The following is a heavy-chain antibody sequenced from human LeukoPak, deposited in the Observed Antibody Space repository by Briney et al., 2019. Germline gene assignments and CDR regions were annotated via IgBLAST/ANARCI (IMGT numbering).Heavy chain of an antibody. J-gene: IGHJ4*02. D-gene: IGHD4-17*01. V-gene: IGHV4-59*01. Sequence: SETLSLTCTVSGGSITSYYWSWIRQPPGKGLEWIGYIYYSGSTNYNPSLKSRVTILVDTSKNQFSLKLSSVTAADTAVYYCARNGDYVGSDYWGQGTLVTVSS. CDR2: IYYSGST. CDR3: ARNGDYVGSDY. CDR1: GGSITSYY.